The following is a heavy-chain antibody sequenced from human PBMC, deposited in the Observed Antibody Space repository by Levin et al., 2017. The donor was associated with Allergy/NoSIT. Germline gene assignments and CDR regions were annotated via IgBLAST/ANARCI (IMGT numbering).Heavy chain of an antibody. CDR3: AKDRRGRDCSGGSCSMFDY. J-gene: IGHJ4*02. D-gene: IGHD2-15*01. Sequence: LSLTCAASGFPFSSYGMHWVRQAPGKGLEWVAVISYDGSNKYYADSVKGRFTISRDNSKNTLYLQMNSLRAEDTAVYYCAKDRRGRDCSGGSCSMFDYWGQGTLVTVSS. CDR2: ISYDGSNK. CDR1: GFPFSSYG. V-gene: IGHV3-30*18.